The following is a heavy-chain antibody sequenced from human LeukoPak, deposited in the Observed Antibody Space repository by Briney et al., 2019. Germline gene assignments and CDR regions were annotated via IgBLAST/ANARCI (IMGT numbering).Heavy chain of an antibody. CDR2: VYHSGST. CDR3: ARAGAPPYWFDP. J-gene: IGHJ5*02. Sequence: SETLSLTCAVSGGSISSGGYSWSWIRQPPGKGLEWIGYVYHSGSTYYNPSLKSRVTISVDRSKNQFSLKLSSVTAADTAVYYCARAGAPPYWFDPWGQGTLVTVSS. CDR1: GGSISSGGYS. D-gene: IGHD1-14*01. V-gene: IGHV4-30-2*01.